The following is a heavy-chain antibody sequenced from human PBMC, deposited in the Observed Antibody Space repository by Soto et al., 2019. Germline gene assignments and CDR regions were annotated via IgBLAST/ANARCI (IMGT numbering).Heavy chain of an antibody. CDR1: GFTFSSYG. J-gene: IGHJ6*02. CDR3: ARSLGPYDHNTYGMDV. Sequence: GGSLRLSCAASGFTFSSYGMHWVRQAPGKGLEWVAVIWYDGSNKYYADSVKGRFTISRDNSKNTLYLQMNSLRAEDTAVYYCARSLGPYDHNTYGMDVWGQGTTVTVSS. CDR2: IWYDGSNK. V-gene: IGHV3-33*01. D-gene: IGHD5-12*01.